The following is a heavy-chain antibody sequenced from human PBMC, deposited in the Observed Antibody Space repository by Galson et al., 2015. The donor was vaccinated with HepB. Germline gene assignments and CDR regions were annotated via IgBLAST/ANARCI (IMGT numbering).Heavy chain of an antibody. Sequence: ETLSLTCTVSGGSISSSSYYWGWIRQPPGKGLEWIGSIYYGGSTYYNSSLKSRVTISVDTSKNQFSVKMSSVTAADTAVYYCVRHKITVGATNNWFDPWGQGTLVTVSS. V-gene: IGHV4-39*01. CDR2: IYYGGST. CDR1: GGSISSSSYY. CDR3: VRHKITVGATNNWFDP. D-gene: IGHD1-26*01. J-gene: IGHJ5*02.